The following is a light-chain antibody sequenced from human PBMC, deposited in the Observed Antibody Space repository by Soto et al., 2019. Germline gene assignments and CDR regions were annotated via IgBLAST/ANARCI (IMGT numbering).Light chain of an antibody. CDR2: ATS. CDR3: QPRSSWPCT. CDR1: QSIGNY. J-gene: IGKJ3*01. V-gene: IGKV3-11*01. Sequence: EVVLTQSPATLSLSPGEGATLSCRASQSIGNYLAWYQQKPGQAPRILIYATSNRATGIPARFSGIGSVTDVSLTISSLEPEDFAVYYWQPRSSWPCTFGPGTKVNIK.